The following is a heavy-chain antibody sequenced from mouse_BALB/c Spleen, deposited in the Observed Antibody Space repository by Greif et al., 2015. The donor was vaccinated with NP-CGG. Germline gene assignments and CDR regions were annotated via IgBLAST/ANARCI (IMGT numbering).Heavy chain of an antibody. D-gene: IGHD2-1*01. J-gene: IGHJ2*01. CDR3: ASGGNYDYFDY. CDR2: IDPSDSET. Sequence: QVQLQQSGAELVKPGAPVKLSCKASGYTFTSYWMNWVKQRPGRGLEWIGRIDPSDSETHYNQKFKDKATQTVDKSSSTAYIQLSSLTSEDSAVYYCASGGNYDYFDYWGQGTTLTVSS. V-gene: IGHV1-69*02. CDR1: GYTFTSYW.